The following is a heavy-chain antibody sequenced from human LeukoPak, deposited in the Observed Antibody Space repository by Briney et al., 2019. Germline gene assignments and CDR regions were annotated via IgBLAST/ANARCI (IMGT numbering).Heavy chain of an antibody. CDR1: GFTLSSYW. J-gene: IGHJ6*04. V-gene: IGHV3-74*01. Sequence: GGSLRLSCAASGFTLSSYWMHWVRQAPGKGLVWVSRSNSDGTNTSYADSVKGRFTISRDNAKNTLYLQMNSLRAEDTAVYYCAELGITMIGGVWGKGTTVTISS. CDR2: SNSDGTNT. CDR3: AELGITMIGGV. D-gene: IGHD3-10*02.